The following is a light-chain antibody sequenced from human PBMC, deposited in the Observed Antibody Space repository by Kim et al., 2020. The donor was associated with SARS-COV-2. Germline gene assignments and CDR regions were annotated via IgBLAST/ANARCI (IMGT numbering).Light chain of an antibody. CDR3: QQSSSPMYT. CDR2: KAS. Sequence: SASVGDRVTITGQASQSISIWLAWYQQKPGKAPKLLISKASGLESGVPSRFSGSGSGTEFTLTISSLQPDDFGTYYCQQSSSPMYTFGQGTKLEI. J-gene: IGKJ2*01. V-gene: IGKV1-5*03. CDR1: QSISIW.